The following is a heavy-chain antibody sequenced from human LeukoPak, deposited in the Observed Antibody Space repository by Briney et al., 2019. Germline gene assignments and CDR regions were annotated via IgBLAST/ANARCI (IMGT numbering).Heavy chain of an antibody. CDR1: GFTFTSYA. D-gene: IGHD6-6*01. J-gene: IGHJ4*02. CDR3: ARDGAARPHFDY. V-gene: IGHV3-23*01. Sequence: GGSLRLSCAASGFTFTSYAMSWVRQAPGKGLEWVSVVSGSGATYYADSVKGRFTISRDNSKNTLYLQMDSLRAEDTAVYYCARDGAARPHFDYWGQGTLVTVSS. CDR2: VSGSGAT.